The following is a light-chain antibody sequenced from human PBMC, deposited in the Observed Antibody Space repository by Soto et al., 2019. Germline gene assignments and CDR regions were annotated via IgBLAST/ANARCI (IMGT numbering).Light chain of an antibody. Sequence: EIVLTQSPATLSLSPGERATLSCRASQSVSSYLAWYQQKPGQAPRLLIYDASNRATGIPARFSGSGSGTDFTLTITSLEPEDFAVYYCQQRSNWPFTFDGVTKVAIK. J-gene: IGKJ4*01. CDR3: QQRSNWPFT. V-gene: IGKV3-11*01. CDR2: DAS. CDR1: QSVSSY.